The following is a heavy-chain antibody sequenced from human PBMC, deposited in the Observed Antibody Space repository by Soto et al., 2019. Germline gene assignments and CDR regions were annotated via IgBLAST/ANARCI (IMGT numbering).Heavy chain of an antibody. CDR3: ARVALTYYDFWSGSPEDYYGMDV. V-gene: IGHV1-69*13. Sequence: PSVKVSCKASGGTFSSYAISWVRQAPGQGLEWMGGIIPIFGTANYAQKFQGRVTITADESTSTAYMELSSLRSEDTAVYYCARVALTYYDFWSGSPEDYYGMDVWGQGTTVTVSS. D-gene: IGHD3-3*01. CDR2: IIPIFGTA. CDR1: GGTFSSYA. J-gene: IGHJ6*02.